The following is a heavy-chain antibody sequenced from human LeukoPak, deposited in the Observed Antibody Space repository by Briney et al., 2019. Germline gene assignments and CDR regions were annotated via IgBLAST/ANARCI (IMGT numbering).Heavy chain of an antibody. J-gene: IGHJ6*03. CDR2: IYTSGST. D-gene: IGHD1-7*01. Sequence: SETLSLTCTVSGGSISSYYWSWIRQPAGKGLEWIGRIYTSGSTNYNPSLKSRVTMSVDTSKNQFSLKLSSVTAADTAVYYCARGVIGTTPPSNFMDVWGKGTTVTVSS. CDR1: GGSISSYY. V-gene: IGHV4-4*07. CDR3: ARGVIGTTPPSNFMDV.